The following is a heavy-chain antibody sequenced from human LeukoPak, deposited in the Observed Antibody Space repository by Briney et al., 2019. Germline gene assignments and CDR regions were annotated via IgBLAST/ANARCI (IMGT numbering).Heavy chain of an antibody. CDR3: ARDISSSIDY. CDR2: INAGNGDT. J-gene: IGHJ4*02. CDR1: GYTFTEYA. V-gene: IGHV1-3*01. Sequence: GASVKVSCKASGYTFTEYALHWVRQAPGQGLEWMGWINAGNGDTKYSQNFQGRVTISRDTSATTVYMQLSSLRSEDTAVYYCARDISSSIDYWGQGTLVTVSS. D-gene: IGHD3-9*01.